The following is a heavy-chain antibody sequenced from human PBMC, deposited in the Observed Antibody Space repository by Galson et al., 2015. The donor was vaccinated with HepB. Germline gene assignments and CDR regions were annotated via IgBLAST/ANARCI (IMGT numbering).Heavy chain of an antibody. Sequence: SETLSLTCTVSGGSVSSGSYYWSWIRQSPGKGLEWIGYIYYSGTTNYNPSLKSRVTISVDTSNNQFSLRLSPVTAADTAVYYCARAYYYTSSGYYPARAFDIWGPGTMVTVSS. CDR3: ARAYYYTSSGYYPARAFDI. CDR2: IYYSGTT. CDR1: GGSVSSGSYY. J-gene: IGHJ3*02. V-gene: IGHV4-61*01. D-gene: IGHD3-22*01.